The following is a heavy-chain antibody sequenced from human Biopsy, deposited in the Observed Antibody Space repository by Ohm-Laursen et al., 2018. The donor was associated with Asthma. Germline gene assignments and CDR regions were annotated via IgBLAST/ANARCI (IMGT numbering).Heavy chain of an antibody. CDR3: ARHVVLDGASYFDS. D-gene: IGHD1-26*01. Sequence: TLSLTCIVSSGSISTFYWIWLRPPPGKGLEWVGYIYSSGSTNYNPSLKSRVTMSADTSKNQFSMKLSSVTAADTAIYYCARHVVLDGASYFDSWGQGILVTVSS. CDR2: IYSSGST. V-gene: IGHV4-59*13. CDR1: SGSISTFY. J-gene: IGHJ4*02.